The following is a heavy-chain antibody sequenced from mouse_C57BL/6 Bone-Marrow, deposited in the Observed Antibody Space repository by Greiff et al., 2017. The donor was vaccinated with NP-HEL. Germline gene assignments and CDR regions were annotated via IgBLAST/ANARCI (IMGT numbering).Heavy chain of an antibody. CDR3: ARAGQLRLPFAY. D-gene: IGHD3-2*02. Sequence: VHVKQSGPELVKPGASVKIPCKASGYTFTDYNMDWVKQSHGKSLEWIGDINPNNGGTIYNQKFKGKATLTVDKSSSTAYMELRSLTSEDTAVYYCARAGQLRLPFAYWGQGTLVTVSA. CDR1: GYTFTDYN. J-gene: IGHJ3*01. CDR2: INPNNGGT. V-gene: IGHV1-18*01.